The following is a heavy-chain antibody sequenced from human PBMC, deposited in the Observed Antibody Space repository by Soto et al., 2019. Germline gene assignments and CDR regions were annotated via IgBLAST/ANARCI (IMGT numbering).Heavy chain of an antibody. J-gene: IGHJ6*02. CDR3: AKDRISIVVVVTAENGGMDV. CDR2: ISYDGSNK. CDR1: GFTFRSYG. D-gene: IGHD2-15*01. V-gene: IGHV3-30*18. Sequence: TGGALRLWCAASGFTFRSYGMYWARKAPGKGLQWVAVISYDGSNKYYADSVKGRFTISRDNSKNTLYLQMNSLRAEDTAVYYCAKDRISIVVVVTAENGGMDVWGQGTTVTVSS.